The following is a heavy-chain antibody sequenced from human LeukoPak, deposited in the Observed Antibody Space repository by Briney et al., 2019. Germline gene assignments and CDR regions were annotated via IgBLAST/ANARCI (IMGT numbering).Heavy chain of an antibody. CDR2: ISAYNGNT. J-gene: IGHJ4*02. V-gene: IGHV1-18*01. CDR1: GYTFTSYG. D-gene: IGHD3-22*01. CDR3: ARDYYDSSGIYYFDY. Sequence: GASVTVSCKASGYTFTSYGISWVRQAPGQGLEWMGWISAYNGNTNYAQKLQGRVTMTTDTSTSTAYMELRSLRSDDTAVYYCARDYYDSSGIYYFDYWGQGTLVTVSS.